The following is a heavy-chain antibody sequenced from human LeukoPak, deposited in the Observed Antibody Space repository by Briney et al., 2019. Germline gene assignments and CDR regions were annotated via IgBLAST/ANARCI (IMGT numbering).Heavy chain of an antibody. J-gene: IGHJ3*02. V-gene: IGHV3-7*01. CDR2: IKQDGSEK. CDR3: ARDPVLQQLVGYPGAFDI. D-gene: IGHD6-13*01. CDR1: GFTFSSYW. Sequence: GGSLRLSCAASGFTFSSYWMSWVRQAPGKGLEWVANIKQDGSEKYYVDSVKGRFTISRDNAKNSLYLQMNSLRAEDTAVYYCARDPVLQQLVGYPGAFDIWGQGTMVTVSS.